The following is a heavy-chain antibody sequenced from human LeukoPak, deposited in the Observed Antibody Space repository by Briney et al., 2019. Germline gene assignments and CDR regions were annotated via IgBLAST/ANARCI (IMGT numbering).Heavy chain of an antibody. Sequence: SETLSLTCAVSGYSISSGYYWGWIRQPPGRGLEWIGSIYHSGSTYYNPSLKSRVTISVDTSKNQFSLKLSSVTAADTAVYYCARHGGDFWSGYRLFDYWGQGTLVTVSS. CDR3: ARHGGDFWSGYRLFDY. CDR1: GYSISSGYY. J-gene: IGHJ4*02. V-gene: IGHV4-38-2*01. CDR2: IYHSGST. D-gene: IGHD3-3*01.